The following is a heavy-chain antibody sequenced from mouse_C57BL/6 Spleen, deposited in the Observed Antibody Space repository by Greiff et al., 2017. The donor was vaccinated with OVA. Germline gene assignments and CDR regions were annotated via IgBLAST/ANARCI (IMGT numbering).Heavy chain of an antibody. CDR1: GYTFTDYN. CDR3: ARSHYSNLAWFAY. J-gene: IGHJ3*01. D-gene: IGHD2-5*01. Sequence: VQLQQSGPELVKPGASVKMSCKASGYTFTDYNMHWVKQSHGKSLEWIGYINPNNGGTSYNQKFKGKATLTVNKSSSTAYMELRSLTSEDSAVYYCARSHYSNLAWFAYWGQGTLVTVSA. CDR2: INPNNGGT. V-gene: IGHV1-22*01.